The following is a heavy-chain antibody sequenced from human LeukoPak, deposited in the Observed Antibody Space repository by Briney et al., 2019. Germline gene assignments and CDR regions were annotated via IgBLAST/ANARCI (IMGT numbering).Heavy chain of an antibody. V-gene: IGHV4-34*01. CDR2: INHSGST. J-gene: IGHJ4*02. CDR3: ATRKRWLQLPDY. D-gene: IGHD5-24*01. CDR1: GGSFSGYY. Sequence: LSETLSLTCAVYGGSFSGYYWSWIRQPPGKGLEWIGEINHSGSTNYNPSLKSRVTISVDTSKNQFSLKLSSVTAADTAVYYCATRKRWLQLPDYWGQGTLVTVSS.